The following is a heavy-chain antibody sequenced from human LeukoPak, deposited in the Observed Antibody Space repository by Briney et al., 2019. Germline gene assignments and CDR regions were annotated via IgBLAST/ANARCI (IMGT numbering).Heavy chain of an antibody. Sequence: WVRQSPVKGLEWVAVISYDGSNKYYADSVKGRFTISRDNSKNTLYLQMNSLRAEDTAVYYCARAISGDYFDYWGQGTLVTVSS. D-gene: IGHD3-3*02. CDR2: ISYDGSNK. CDR3: ARAISGDYFDY. V-gene: IGHV3-30-3*01. J-gene: IGHJ4*02.